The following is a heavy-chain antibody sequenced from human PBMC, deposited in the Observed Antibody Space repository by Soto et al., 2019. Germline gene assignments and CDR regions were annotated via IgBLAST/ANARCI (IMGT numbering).Heavy chain of an antibody. V-gene: IGHV1-46*01. Sequence: SVKVSCKASGYTFTSYYMHWVRQAPGQGLGWMGIINPSGGSTSYAQKFQGRVTMTRDTSTSTVYMELSSLRSEDTAVYYCARDGHVFRYFDWYNKGGAFHIWGQGTMVTVS. D-gene: IGHD3-9*01. CDR2: INPSGGST. CDR3: ARDGHVFRYFDWYNKGGAFHI. J-gene: IGHJ3*02. CDR1: GYTFTSYY.